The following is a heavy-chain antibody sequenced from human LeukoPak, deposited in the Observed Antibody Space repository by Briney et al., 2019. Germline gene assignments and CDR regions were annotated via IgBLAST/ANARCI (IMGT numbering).Heavy chain of an antibody. D-gene: IGHD3-10*01. J-gene: IGHJ6*03. Sequence: PSETLSLTCTVSGGSISSYYWSWIRQPPGKGLEWIGYIYYSGSTNYNPSLKSRVTISVDTSKNQFSLKLSSVTAADTAVYYCARRSYQRPYYYGSGSYPCYYYYMDVWGKGTTVTISS. CDR2: IYYSGST. V-gene: IGHV4-59*12. CDR3: ARRSYQRPYYYGSGSYPCYYYYMDV. CDR1: GGSISSYY.